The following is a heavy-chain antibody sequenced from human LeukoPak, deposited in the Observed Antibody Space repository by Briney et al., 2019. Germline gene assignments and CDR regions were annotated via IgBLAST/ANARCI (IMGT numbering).Heavy chain of an antibody. V-gene: IGHV4-59*08. CDR2: IFHTGTA. Sequence: PSETLSLTCNVSSGSMTSYYWSWIRQPPGRGREWLGYIFHTGTATYNPSLKSRFTKSVDTSQKQFSLKVTSVTAADTAVYYCASQVHWAAALDSWGQGTLVSVSS. D-gene: IGHD6-13*01. CDR3: ASQVHWAAALDS. CDR1: SGSMTSYY. J-gene: IGHJ4*02.